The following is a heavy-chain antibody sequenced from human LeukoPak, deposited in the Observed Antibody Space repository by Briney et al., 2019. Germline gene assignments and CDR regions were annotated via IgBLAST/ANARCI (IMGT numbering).Heavy chain of an antibody. CDR1: GYTFTGHY. J-gene: IGHJ4*02. V-gene: IGHV1-2*02. CDR3: ARGYALYSGRYIDFDY. CDR2: INPNNGGT. D-gene: IGHD1-26*01. Sequence: ASVKVPCKASGYTFTGHYVHWVRQAPGQGLEWMGWINPNNGGTNYAQKFQGRVTMTRDTSISTAYMELSRLRSDDTAVYYCARGYALYSGRYIDFDYWGQGTLVTVSS.